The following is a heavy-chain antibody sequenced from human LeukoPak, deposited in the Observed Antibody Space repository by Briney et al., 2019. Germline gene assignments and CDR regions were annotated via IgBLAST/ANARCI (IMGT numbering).Heavy chain of an antibody. J-gene: IGHJ6*03. V-gene: IGHV4-61*02. CDR3: ARGPWGYYYYYMDV. D-gene: IGHD7-27*01. Sequence: PSETLSLTCTVSGGSISSGSYYWSWIRQPAGKGLEWIGRIYTSGSTNYNPSLKSRVTISVDTSKNQFSLKLSSVTAADTAVYYCARGPWGYYYYYMDVWGKGTTVTVSS. CDR1: GGSISSGSYY. CDR2: IYTSGST.